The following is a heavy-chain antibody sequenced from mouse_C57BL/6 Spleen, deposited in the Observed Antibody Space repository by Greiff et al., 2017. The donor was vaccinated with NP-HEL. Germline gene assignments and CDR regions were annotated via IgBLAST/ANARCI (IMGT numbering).Heavy chain of an antibody. D-gene: IGHD2-2*01. CDR1: GYTFTSYW. V-gene: IGHV1-50*01. Sequence: QVQLQQPGAELVKPGASVKLSCKASGYTFTSYWMQWVKQRPGQGLEWIGEIDPSDSYTNYNRKFKGKATLTVDTSSSTAYMQLSSLTSEDSAVYYCARRDYGYYYFDYWGQGTTLTVSS. CDR2: IDPSDSYT. J-gene: IGHJ2*01. CDR3: ARRDYGYYYFDY.